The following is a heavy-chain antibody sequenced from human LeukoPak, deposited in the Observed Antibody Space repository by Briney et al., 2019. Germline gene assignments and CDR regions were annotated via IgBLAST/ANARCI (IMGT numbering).Heavy chain of an antibody. Sequence: GGSLRLACEPSGFTFDAYAMHWVRLAPGKGLEWVSIINKDCSATYYAGSVKGRFTISRDNSKNSLYLQMNSLRSEDTALYYCATWAFYHSLDVWGQGTTVTVSS. D-gene: IGHD1-26*01. V-gene: IGHV3-43*02. J-gene: IGHJ6*02. CDR2: INKDCSAT. CDR3: ATWAFYHSLDV. CDR1: GFTFDAYA.